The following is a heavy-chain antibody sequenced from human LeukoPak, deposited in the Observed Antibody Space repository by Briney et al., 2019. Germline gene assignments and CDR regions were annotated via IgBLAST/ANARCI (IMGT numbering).Heavy chain of an antibody. CDR2: ISPDGSST. CDR1: GFTFSNYW. Sequence: PGGSLRLSCAASGFTFSNYWMHWVRQGPGKGLVWVSRISPDGSSTTYADSVKGRFIISRDNAQNTVYLQMGSLRLEDTAVYYCAREYSSSSGRAFDYWGQGTLVTASS. D-gene: IGHD6-6*01. J-gene: IGHJ4*02. CDR3: AREYSSSSGRAFDY. V-gene: IGHV3-74*01.